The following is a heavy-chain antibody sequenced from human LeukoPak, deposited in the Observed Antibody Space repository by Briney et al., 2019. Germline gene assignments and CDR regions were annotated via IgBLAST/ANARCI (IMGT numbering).Heavy chain of an antibody. Sequence: SVKVSCKASGGTFISYAISWVGQAPGQGLEWMGGIIPIFGTANYAQKFQGRVTITTDESTSTAYMELISLRSEDTAVYYCARERRYSSSSYYYYYMDVWGKGTTVTVSS. CDR3: ARERRYSSSSYYYYYMDV. CDR1: GGTFISYA. V-gene: IGHV1-69*05. J-gene: IGHJ6*03. CDR2: IIPIFGTA. D-gene: IGHD6-6*01.